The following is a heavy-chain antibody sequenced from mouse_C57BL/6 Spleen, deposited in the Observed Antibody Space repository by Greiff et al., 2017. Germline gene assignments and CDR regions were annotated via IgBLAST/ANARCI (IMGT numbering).Heavy chain of an antibody. CDR1: GYTFTDYE. CDR2: IDPETGGT. CDR3: TRDGYYFAY. Sequence: QVQLKESGAELVRPGASVTLSCKASGYTFTDYEMHWVKQTPVHGLEWIGAIDPETGGTAYNQKFKGKAILTADKSSSTAYIELRSLTSEDSAVYYCTRDGYYFAYWGQGTLVTVSA. J-gene: IGHJ3*01. V-gene: IGHV1-15*01. D-gene: IGHD2-3*01.